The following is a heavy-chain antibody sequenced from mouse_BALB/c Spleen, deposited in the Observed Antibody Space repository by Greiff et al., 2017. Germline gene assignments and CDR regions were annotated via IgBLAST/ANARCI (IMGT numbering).Heavy chain of an antibody. CDR3: ARLRAMDY. V-gene: IGHV1-82*01. CDR1: GYAFSSSW. Sequence: VKLMESGPELVKPGASVKISCKASGYAFSSSWMNWVKQRPGQGLEWIGRIYPGDGDTNYNGKFKGKATLTADKSSSTAYMQLSSLTSVDSAVYFCARLRAMDYWGQGTSVTVSS. J-gene: IGHJ4*01. CDR2: IYPGDGDT.